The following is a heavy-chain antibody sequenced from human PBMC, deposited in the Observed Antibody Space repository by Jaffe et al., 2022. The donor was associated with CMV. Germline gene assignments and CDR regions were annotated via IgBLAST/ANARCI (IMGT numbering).Heavy chain of an antibody. CDR2: INPSGGST. J-gene: IGHJ5*02. CDR1: GYTFTSYY. D-gene: IGHD6-13*01. V-gene: IGHV1-46*01. CDR3: ARDARPAEAAAAAVINWFDP. Sequence: QVQLVQSGAEVKKPGASVKVSCKASGYTFTSYYMHWVRQAPGQGLEWMGIINPSGGSTSYAQKFQGRVTMTRDTSTSTVYMELSSLRSEDTAVYYCARDARPAEAAAAAVINWFDPWGQGTLVTVSS.